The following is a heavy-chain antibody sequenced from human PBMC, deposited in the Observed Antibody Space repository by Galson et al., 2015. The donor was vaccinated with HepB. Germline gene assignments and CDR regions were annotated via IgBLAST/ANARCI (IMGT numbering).Heavy chain of an antibody. V-gene: IGHV1-18*04. CDR3: ARDLTLDYGAHGGDYYYYYYGMDV. CDR2: ISAYNGNT. CDR1: GYTFTSYG. J-gene: IGHJ6*02. D-gene: IGHD4-17*01. Sequence: SVKVSCKASGYTFTSYGISWVRQAPGQGLEWMGWISAYNGNTNYAQKLQGRVTMTTDTSTSTACMELRSLRSDDTAVYYCARDLTLDYGAHGGDYYYYYYGMDVWGQGTTVTVSS.